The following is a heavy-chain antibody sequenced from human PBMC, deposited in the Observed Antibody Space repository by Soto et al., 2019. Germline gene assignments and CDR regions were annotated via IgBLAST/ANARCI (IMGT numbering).Heavy chain of an antibody. CDR1: GFTFSSYS. D-gene: IGHD3-3*01. Sequence: GGSLRLSCAASGFTFSSYSMNWVRQAPGKGLEWVSSISSSGSYIYYADSVKGRFAISRDNAKNSLYLQMNSLRAEDTAVYYCARDGAGYDFWSWDYWGQGTLVTVSS. J-gene: IGHJ4*02. CDR2: ISSSGSYI. V-gene: IGHV3-21*01. CDR3: ARDGAGYDFWSWDY.